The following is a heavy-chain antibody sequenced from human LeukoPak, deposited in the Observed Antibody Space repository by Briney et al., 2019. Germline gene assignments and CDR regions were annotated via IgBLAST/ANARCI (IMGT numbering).Heavy chain of an antibody. Sequence: PGGSLRLSCAASGFTFSNYAMSWVRQAPGKGLECVSGMSGSGGSTYYADSVKSRFTISRDNSKNTLYLHMNSLRAEDTAVYYCANDPYCGGDCYFGYWGQGTLVTVSS. CDR3: ANDPYCGGDCYFGY. J-gene: IGHJ4*02. CDR2: MSGSGGST. CDR1: GFTFSNYA. V-gene: IGHV3-23*01. D-gene: IGHD2-21*02.